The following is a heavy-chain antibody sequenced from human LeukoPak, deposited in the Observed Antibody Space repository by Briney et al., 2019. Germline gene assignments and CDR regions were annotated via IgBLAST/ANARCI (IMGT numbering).Heavy chain of an antibody. V-gene: IGHV4-59*01. J-gene: IGHJ3*02. D-gene: IGHD5-24*01. CDR2: IYYSGST. Sequence: PSETLSLTCTVSGGSISSYYWSWIRQPPGKGLEWIGYIYYSGSTNYNPSFKSRVTISVDTSKNQFSLKLSSVTAADTAVYHCAREMATINAFDIWGQGTMVTVSS. CDR3: AREMATINAFDI. CDR1: GGSISSYY.